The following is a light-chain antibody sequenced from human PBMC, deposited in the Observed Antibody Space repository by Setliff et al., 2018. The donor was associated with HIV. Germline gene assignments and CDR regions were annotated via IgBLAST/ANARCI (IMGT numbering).Light chain of an antibody. CDR2: RDN. V-gene: IGLV1-44*01. Sequence: QSVLTQPPSASGTPGQRITISCSGSSSNIGTNPVNWYQQVPGTAPKLLIYRDNQRPSGVPDRFSGSKSGTSASLAISGLQSEDEADYYCAAWDDSLNGQVFGTGTKVTVL. CDR3: AAWDDSLNGQV. J-gene: IGLJ1*01. CDR1: SSNIGTNP.